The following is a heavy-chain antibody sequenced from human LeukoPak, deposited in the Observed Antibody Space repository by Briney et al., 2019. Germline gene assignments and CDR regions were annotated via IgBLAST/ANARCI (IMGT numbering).Heavy chain of an antibody. CDR1: GFTFSSYA. CDR2: ISYDGSNK. Sequence: GGSLRLSCAASGFTFSSYAMHWVRQAPGKGLEWVAVISYDGSNKYYADSVKGRFTISRDNSKNTLYLQMNSLRAEDTAVYYCARDLGYFRAPFDPWGQGTLVTVSS. J-gene: IGHJ5*02. CDR3: ARDLGYFRAPFDP. V-gene: IGHV3-30-3*01. D-gene: IGHD2-15*01.